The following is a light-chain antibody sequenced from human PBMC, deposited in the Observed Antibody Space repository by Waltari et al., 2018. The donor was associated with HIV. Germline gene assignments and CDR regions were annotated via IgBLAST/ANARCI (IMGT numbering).Light chain of an antibody. V-gene: IGLV3-21*02. Sequence: SYVLTPPPSVSVAPRQTASISCGGNNIGRQSVRWYQQKPGQATVLVVYDDSDRPSGIPERFSGSNSGNTATLTISRVEAGDEADYYCQVWDTSRDHVIFGGGTKLTVL. J-gene: IGLJ2*01. CDR1: NIGRQS. CDR3: QVWDTSRDHVI. CDR2: DDS.